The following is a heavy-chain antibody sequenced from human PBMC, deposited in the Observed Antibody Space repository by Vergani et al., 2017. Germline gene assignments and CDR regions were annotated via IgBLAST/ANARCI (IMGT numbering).Heavy chain of an antibody. J-gene: IGHJ5*02. V-gene: IGHV3-33*01. CDR3: ARDGDFWSAYFSSTNWFDP. CDR2: IWYDGSKK. D-gene: IGHD3-3*01. Sequence: QVPLVESGGGVVQPGRSLRLSCAASGFTFSTYGMHWVRQAPGKGLEWVAVIWYDGSKKYYGDSVKGRFTISRDNSKNTLYLQMNSLSAEDTAVYYCARDGDFWSAYFSSTNWFDPWGQGTLVTVSS. CDR1: GFTFSTYG.